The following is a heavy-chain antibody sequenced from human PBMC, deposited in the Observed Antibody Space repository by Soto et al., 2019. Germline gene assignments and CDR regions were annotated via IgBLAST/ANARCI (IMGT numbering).Heavy chain of an antibody. CDR1: GYTFSNYW. J-gene: IGHJ3*02. V-gene: IGHV5-51*01. Sequence: ESLKISCKGSGYTFSNYWIDWVRQMPGKGLEWMGIIYPGDSDTRYSPSFQGQVTISVDKSITTAYLQWSSLKASDTAMYYCARRRDGGSYNAFDIWGQGTMVTVS. CDR2: IYPGDSDT. D-gene: IGHD1-26*01. CDR3: ARRRDGGSYNAFDI.